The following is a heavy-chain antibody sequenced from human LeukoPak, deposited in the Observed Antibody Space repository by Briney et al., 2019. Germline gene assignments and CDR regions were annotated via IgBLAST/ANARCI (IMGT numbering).Heavy chain of an antibody. Sequence: SETLSLTCTVSGDPISDYCWTWIRQPAGKGLEWIGRIYDNGSTNYNPSLKSRVAMSIDTSKNQFSLKLSSVTAADTAMYYCASLYCSGGSCYSGGMDVWGQGTTVTVSS. CDR3: ASLYCSGGSCYSGGMDV. V-gene: IGHV4-4*07. CDR2: IYDNGST. J-gene: IGHJ6*02. D-gene: IGHD2-15*01. CDR1: GDPISDYC.